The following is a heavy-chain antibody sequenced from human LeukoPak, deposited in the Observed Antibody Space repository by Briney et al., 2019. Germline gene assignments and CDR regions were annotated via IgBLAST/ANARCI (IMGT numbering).Heavy chain of an antibody. Sequence: ASVKVSCKASGGTFISYAISWVRQAPGQGLEWMGGIIPIFGTANYAQKFQGRVTITADESTSTAYMELSSLRSEDTAVYYCAPWSGYPGVDYWGQGTLVTVSS. D-gene: IGHD3-3*01. CDR1: GGTFISYA. CDR3: APWSGYPGVDY. V-gene: IGHV1-69*13. J-gene: IGHJ4*02. CDR2: IIPIFGTA.